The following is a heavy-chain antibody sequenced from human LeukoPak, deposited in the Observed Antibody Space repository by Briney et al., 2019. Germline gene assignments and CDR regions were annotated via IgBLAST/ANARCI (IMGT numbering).Heavy chain of an antibody. J-gene: IGHJ4*02. V-gene: IGHV7-4-1*02. CDR1: GYTFTSYA. CDR2: INTNTGNP. Sequence: ASVKVSCKASGYTFTSYAMNWVRQAPGQGLEWMGWINTNTGNPTYAQGFTGRFVFSLDTSVSTAYLQISGLKAEDTAVYYCARGLGSGYYPPENYFDYWGQGTLVTVSS. CDR3: ARGLGSGYYPPENYFDY. D-gene: IGHD3-3*01.